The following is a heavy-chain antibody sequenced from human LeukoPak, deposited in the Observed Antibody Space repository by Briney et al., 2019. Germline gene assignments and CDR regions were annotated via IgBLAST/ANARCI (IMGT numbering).Heavy chain of an antibody. CDR3: ARGTSMVRRVRDDAFDI. Sequence: SETLSLTCTVSGGSISSFYWSWIRQPPGKGLEWIGYISYTGSTNYIPSLKSRVTISVDTSRNQFSLKLSSVTAADTAVFYCARGTSMVRRVRDDAFDIWGQGTMVTVSS. V-gene: IGHV4-59*01. D-gene: IGHD3-10*01. J-gene: IGHJ3*02. CDR2: ISYTGST. CDR1: GGSISSFY.